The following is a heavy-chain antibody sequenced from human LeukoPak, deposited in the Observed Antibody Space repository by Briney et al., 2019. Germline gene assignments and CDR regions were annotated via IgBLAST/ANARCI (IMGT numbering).Heavy chain of an antibody. CDR1: GGSMSGYY. V-gene: IGHV4-59*01. J-gene: IGHJ4*02. Sequence: SETLSLTCTASGGSMSGYYWTWIRQPPGKGLEWIGYISYSGYSNYNPSLKSRVTTTVDTSKNQFSLKLSSVTAADTALYYCARGRDYYDSSGSYGYFDYWGQGTLVTVSS. CDR3: ARGRDYYDSSGSYGYFDY. CDR2: ISYSGYS. D-gene: IGHD3-22*01.